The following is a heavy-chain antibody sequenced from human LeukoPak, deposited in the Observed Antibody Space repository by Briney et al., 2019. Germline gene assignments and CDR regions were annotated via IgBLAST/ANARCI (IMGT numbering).Heavy chain of an antibody. D-gene: IGHD3-16*01. CDR3: VSADSSSWGERKGDH. CDR2: IYSGGGT. J-gene: IGHJ4*02. CDR1: GITVSATY. V-gene: IGHV3-53*01. Sequence: PGGSLRLSCAASGITVSATYMSWVRQVPGKGLEWVSIIYSGGGTYYADSVKGRFTTSRDTFNNILYLQMNNLEAEDAAVYYCVSADSSSWGERKGDHWGQGTLVSVSS.